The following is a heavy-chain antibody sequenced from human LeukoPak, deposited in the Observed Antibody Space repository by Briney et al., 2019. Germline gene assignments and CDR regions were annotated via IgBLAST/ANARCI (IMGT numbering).Heavy chain of an antibody. V-gene: IGHV4-31*03. CDR2: ISYSGNT. J-gene: IGHJ6*02. D-gene: IGHD6-19*01. CDR1: GGSISRGGYY. Sequence: PSETLSLTCTVSGGSISRGGYYWSWIRQHPVKGLEWIGYISYSGNTYYNPALKSRVTISVDTSKNQFSLKLSSVTAADTAVYYCARDDDYSTGWSHGMDVWGQGTTVTVSS. CDR3: ARDDDYSTGWSHGMDV.